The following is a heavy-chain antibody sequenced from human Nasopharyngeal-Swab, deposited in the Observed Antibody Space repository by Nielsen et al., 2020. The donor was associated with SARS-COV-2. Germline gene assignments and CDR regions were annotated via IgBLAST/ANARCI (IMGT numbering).Heavy chain of an antibody. Sequence: GGSLRLSCVASGFTFSNYAMSWVRRAPGKGLEWVSSISGGGDTTYYADSVKGRFTVSRDNSKNTLYLQMNSLRAEDTAVYYCAKEPAMVRGRVHYYYYGMDVWGQGTTVTVSS. V-gene: IGHV3-23*01. J-gene: IGHJ6*02. D-gene: IGHD3-10*01. CDR1: GFTFSNYA. CDR2: ISGGGDTT. CDR3: AKEPAMVRGRVHYYYYGMDV.